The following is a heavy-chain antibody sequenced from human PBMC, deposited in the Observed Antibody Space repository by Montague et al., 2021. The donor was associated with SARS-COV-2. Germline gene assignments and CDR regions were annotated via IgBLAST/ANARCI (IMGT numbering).Heavy chain of an antibody. CDR3: ARDPTYGSGSFQSGFFDY. D-gene: IGHD3-10*01. V-gene: IGHV3-33*01. CDR1: GFSFSSYG. J-gene: IGHJ4*02. Sequence: SLRLSCAASGFSFSSYGMHWVRQAPGKGLEWVAVIWYAGSNKYYADSVKGRLTISRDNSKNTLYLQMNSLRAEDTAVYYCARDPTYGSGSFQSGFFDYWGQGTLVTVSS. CDR2: IWYAGSNK.